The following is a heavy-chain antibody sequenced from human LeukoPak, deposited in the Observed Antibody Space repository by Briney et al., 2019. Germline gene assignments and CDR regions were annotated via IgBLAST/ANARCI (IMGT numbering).Heavy chain of an antibody. CDR2: ISAYNGNT. CDR3: ARDESYYYDSSGYLDAFDI. CDR1: GYTFTSYG. V-gene: IGHV1-18*01. J-gene: IGHJ3*02. Sequence: ASVKVSCKASGYTFTSYGISWVRRAPGQGLEWMGWISAYNGNTNYAQKLQGRVTMTTDTSTSTAYMELRSLRSDDTAVYYCARDESYYYDSSGYLDAFDIWGQGTMVTVSS. D-gene: IGHD3-22*01.